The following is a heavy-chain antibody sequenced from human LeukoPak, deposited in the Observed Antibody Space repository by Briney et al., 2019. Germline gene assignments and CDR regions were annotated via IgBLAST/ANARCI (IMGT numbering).Heavy chain of an antibody. CDR1: GFTFDDYA. V-gene: IGHV3-9*01. D-gene: IGHD3-16*01. CDR3: AKDNDYVWGNYLFDY. J-gene: IGHJ4*02. Sequence: PGGSLRLSCAASGFTFDDYAMHWVRQAPGKGLEWVSGISWNSGSLGYADSVKGRFTISRDNAKNSLYLQMNSLRAEDTAVYYCAKDNDYVWGNYLFDYWGQGTLVTVSS. CDR2: ISWNSGSL.